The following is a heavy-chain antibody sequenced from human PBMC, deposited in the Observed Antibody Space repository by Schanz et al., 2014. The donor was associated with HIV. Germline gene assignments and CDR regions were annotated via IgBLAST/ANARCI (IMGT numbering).Heavy chain of an antibody. J-gene: IGHJ6*02. D-gene: IGHD3-3*01. V-gene: IGHV3-33*01. CDR1: GFTFSSSG. CDR3: ARGNYDFWSGYYAAYYYGMDV. Sequence: QVQLVESGGGVVQPGRSLRLSCTASGFTFSSSGMHWVRQAPGKGLEWVAAMWYDESHKGYADSVKGRFTISRDNSKNTLYLEMNSLRPEDTAVYYCARGNYDFWSGYYAAYYYGMDVWGQGTTVTVSS. CDR2: MWYDESHK.